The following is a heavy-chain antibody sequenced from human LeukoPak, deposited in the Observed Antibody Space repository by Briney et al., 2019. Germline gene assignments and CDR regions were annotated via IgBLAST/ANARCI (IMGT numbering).Heavy chain of an antibody. D-gene: IGHD1-1*01. CDR1: GFTFSSYG. CDR2: ISYDGSNK. CDR3: ARDRNYSYYYYYMDV. Sequence: GGSLRLSCAASGFTFSSYGMHWVRQAPGKGLEWVAVISYDGSNKYYADSVKGRFTISRDNSKNTLYLQMNSLRDEDTAVYYCARDRNYSYYYYYMDVWGKGTTVTISS. J-gene: IGHJ6*03. V-gene: IGHV3-30*03.